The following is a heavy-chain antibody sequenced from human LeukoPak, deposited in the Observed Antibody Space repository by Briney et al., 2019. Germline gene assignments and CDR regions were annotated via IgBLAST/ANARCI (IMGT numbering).Heavy chain of an antibody. J-gene: IGHJ4*02. CDR1: GGSFSGYY. V-gene: IGHV4-34*01. CDR3: ARRVSRWLQLPPYFAY. Sequence: SETLSLTCAVYGGSFSGYYWSWICQPPGKGLEWIGEINHSGSTNYNPSLKSRVTISVDTSKNQFSLKLSSVTAADTAVYYCARRVSRWLQLPPYFAYWGQGTLVTVSS. CDR2: INHSGST. D-gene: IGHD5-12*01.